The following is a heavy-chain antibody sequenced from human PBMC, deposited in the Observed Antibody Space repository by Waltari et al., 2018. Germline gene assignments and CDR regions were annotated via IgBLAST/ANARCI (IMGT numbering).Heavy chain of an antibody. D-gene: IGHD4-17*01. J-gene: IGHJ3*02. Sequence: QVHLVESGGGLVKPGGSLRLSCAVSGFSFGDSYMSWIRQAPGKGLELVSYITASGRGIYYSDSVRGRFIISRDNVKNSLYLELNSLRVDDTAMYFCARVTTDYAFDIWGQGTLVTVSS. CDR2: ITASGRGI. CDR1: GFSFGDSY. V-gene: IGHV3-11*04. CDR3: ARVTTDYAFDI.